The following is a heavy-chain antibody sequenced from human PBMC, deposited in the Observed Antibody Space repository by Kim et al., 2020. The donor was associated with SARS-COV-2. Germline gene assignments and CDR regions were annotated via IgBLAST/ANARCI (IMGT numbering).Heavy chain of an antibody. D-gene: IGHD3-16*01. CDR2: IYYSGST. CDR1: GGSVSSGSYY. V-gene: IGHV4-61*01. CDR3: ARGRGRDAFDI. Sequence: SETLSLTCTVSGGSVSSGSYYWSWIRQPPGKGLEWIGYIYYSGSTNYNPSLKSRVTISVDTSKNQFSLKLSSVTAADTAVYYCARGRGRDAFDIWGQGTMVTVSS. J-gene: IGHJ3*02.